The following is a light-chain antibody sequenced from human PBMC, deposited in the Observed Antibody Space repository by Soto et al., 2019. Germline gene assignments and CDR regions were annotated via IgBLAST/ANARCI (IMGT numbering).Light chain of an antibody. V-gene: IGLV2-14*01. CDR2: EVT. J-gene: IGLJ1*01. CDR3: SSYTNITTRACV. CDR1: SGDIGSYNR. Sequence: QSALTQPASVSGSPGQSITISCTGTSGDIGSYNRVSWYQQHPGKAPKLIIYEVTDRPSGVSNRFSGSKSGTTASLTISGRQAEDEAEDYCSSYTNITTRACVFGTGTKLTVL.